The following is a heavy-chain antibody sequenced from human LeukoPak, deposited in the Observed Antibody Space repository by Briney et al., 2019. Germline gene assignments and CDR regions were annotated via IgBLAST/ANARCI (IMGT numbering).Heavy chain of an antibody. Sequence: GGSLRLSCAASGFTFSNDDLKWGRQAPGKGLEWVSGMSGDGRRTYYAGSVKGRFTISRDYSKNTLSLQMNSLRAEDTAVYYCAKVNWCSATCADAWGQGTLVTVSS. CDR2: MSGDGRRT. CDR1: GFTFSNDD. D-gene: IGHD2-2*01. V-gene: IGHV3-23*01. J-gene: IGHJ4*02. CDR3: AKVNWCSATCADA.